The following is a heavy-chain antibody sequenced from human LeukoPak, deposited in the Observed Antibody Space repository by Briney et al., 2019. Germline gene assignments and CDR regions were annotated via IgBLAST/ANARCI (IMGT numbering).Heavy chain of an antibody. CDR1: DGSITSYY. CDR3: ARWDYGGNSGYLDY. Sequence: PSETLSLTCTVSDGSITSYYWSWIRQPPGKGLEWIGYIYYSGSTNYNPSLRSRVTISVDTSKNQFSLKLSSVTAADTAVYYCARWDYGGNSGYLDYWGQGTLVTVSS. D-gene: IGHD4-23*01. J-gene: IGHJ4*02. V-gene: IGHV4-59*08. CDR2: IYYSGST.